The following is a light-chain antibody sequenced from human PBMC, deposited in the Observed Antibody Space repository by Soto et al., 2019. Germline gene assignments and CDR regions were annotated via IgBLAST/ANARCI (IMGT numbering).Light chain of an antibody. V-gene: IGKV1-6*01. J-gene: IGKJ1*01. CDR2: AAS. CDR1: QDIKND. CDR3: LHDYTYPRT. Sequence: AIQVTQSPSSLSASVGDRVTITCRASQDIKNDLCWYQQTPGKSPKLLIYAASTLESGVPSRFSGSGSGTDFTLTIRSLQPEDSGTYYCLHDYTYPRTFGQGTKVDIK.